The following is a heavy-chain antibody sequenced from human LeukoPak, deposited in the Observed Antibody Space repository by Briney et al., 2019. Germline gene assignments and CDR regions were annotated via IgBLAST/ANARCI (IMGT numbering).Heavy chain of an antibody. CDR1: GYSFINYW. Sequence: GESLKISCQGSGYSFINYWIGWVRQMPGKGLKWMGIIYPGDSDARYSPSFQGQVTISADKSISTAYLQWSSLKASDTAMYYCARRRDLYSGSYYPFDYWGQGTLVTVSS. CDR3: ARRRDLYSGSYYPFDY. CDR2: IYPGDSDA. D-gene: IGHD1-26*01. V-gene: IGHV5-51*01. J-gene: IGHJ4*02.